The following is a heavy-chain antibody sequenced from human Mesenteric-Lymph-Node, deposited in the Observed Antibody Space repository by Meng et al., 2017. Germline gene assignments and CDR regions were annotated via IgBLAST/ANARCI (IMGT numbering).Heavy chain of an antibody. D-gene: IGHD3-22*01. V-gene: IGHV4-4*02. CDR1: GGSYSRSDW. CDR2: TSHSGST. J-gene: IGHJ4*02. Sequence: VPPPEAGSGLGEPSQPLALRCAVSGGSYSRSDWWSWVRQPPGKGLEGIGETSHSGSTNYSPSLKSRVTISLDKSKNQLSLKLNSVTAADTAVYYCASSDYYRSDYWGQGTLVTVSS. CDR3: ASSDYYRSDY.